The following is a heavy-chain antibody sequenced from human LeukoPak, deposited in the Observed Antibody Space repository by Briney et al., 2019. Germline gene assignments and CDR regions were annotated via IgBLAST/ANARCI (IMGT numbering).Heavy chain of an antibody. Sequence: PGGSLRLSCAASGFTFSSYAMSWVRQAPGKGLEWVSVIYSGGSTYYADSVKGRFTISRDNSKNTLYLQMNSLRAEDTAVYYCAREAYCSSTSCYGYYYGMDVWGQGTTVTVSS. CDR1: GFTFSSYA. J-gene: IGHJ6*02. CDR2: IYSGGST. V-gene: IGHV3-53*01. D-gene: IGHD2-2*01. CDR3: AREAYCSSTSCYGYYYGMDV.